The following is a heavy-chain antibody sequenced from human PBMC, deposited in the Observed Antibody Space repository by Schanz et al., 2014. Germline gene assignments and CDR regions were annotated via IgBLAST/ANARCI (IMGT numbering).Heavy chain of an antibody. Sequence: VQLVESGGGLVQRGGSLRLSCAGYGFTFSSYAMHWVRQAPGKGLEWVAVISYDGSNKYYADSVKGRFTISRDNSKNTLYLQMNSLRAEDTAVYYCARHCGGDCYPYWGQGTLVTVSS. CDR1: GFTFSSYA. V-gene: IGHV3-30*04. D-gene: IGHD2-21*01. CDR2: ISYDGSNK. CDR3: ARHCGGDCYPY. J-gene: IGHJ4*02.